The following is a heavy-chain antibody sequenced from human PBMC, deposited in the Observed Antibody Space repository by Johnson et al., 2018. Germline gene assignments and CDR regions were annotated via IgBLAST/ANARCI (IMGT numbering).Heavy chain of an antibody. J-gene: IGHJ1*01. D-gene: IGHD1-26*01. CDR1: GFSFSGSP. CDR2: IRSKAHNYAI. CDR3: TRSDYSGTYFS. V-gene: IGHV3-73*01. Sequence: VESGGSLKLXCAASGFSFSGSPMHWVRQASGKGLEWVGRIRSKAHNYAIAYGASVKGRFTIPRDDSKNTAYLPMNSLKTEDTAVYYCTRSDYSGTYFSWGQGTRVTVSS.